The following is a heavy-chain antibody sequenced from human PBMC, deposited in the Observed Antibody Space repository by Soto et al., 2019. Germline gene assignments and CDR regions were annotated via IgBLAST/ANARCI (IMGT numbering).Heavy chain of an antibody. D-gene: IGHD5-18*01. CDR3: ARTLSGDSYGPLDN. V-gene: IGHV4-59*08. CDR1: GGSISNYY. CDR2: IYYSGST. Sequence: SETLSLTCTVSGGSISNYYWNWIRQPPGKELEWIGNIYYSGSTRYNPSLKSRVTISVDTSKNQFSLRLSSVTAADTAVYYCARTLSGDSYGPLDNWGQGTLVTVSS. J-gene: IGHJ4*02.